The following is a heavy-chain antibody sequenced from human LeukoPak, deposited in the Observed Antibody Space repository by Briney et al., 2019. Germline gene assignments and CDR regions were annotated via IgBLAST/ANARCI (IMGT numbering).Heavy chain of an antibody. D-gene: IGHD3-9*01. Sequence: SETLSLTCTVSGGSISSYYWSWIRQPPGKGLEWIGYIYYSGSTNYNPSLKSRVTISVDTSKNQFSLKLSSVTAADTAVYYCARAKLLTGYYTDWGQGTLVTVSS. CDR1: GGSISSYY. V-gene: IGHV4-59*01. J-gene: IGHJ4*02. CDR3: ARAKLLTGYYTD. CDR2: IYYSGST.